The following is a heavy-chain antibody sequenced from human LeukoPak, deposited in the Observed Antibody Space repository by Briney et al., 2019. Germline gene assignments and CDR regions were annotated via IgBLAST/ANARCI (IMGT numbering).Heavy chain of an antibody. D-gene: IGHD2-15*01. V-gene: IGHV4-34*01. CDR2: INHSGST. J-gene: IGHJ5*02. CDR1: AGSFSGYY. Sequence: SETLSLTCAVYAGSFSGYYWSWIRQPPGKGLEWIGEINHSGSTNYNPSLKSRVTISVDTSKNQFSLKLSSVTAADTAVYYCAREPRYRSGGSCAFDPWGQGTLVTVSS. CDR3: AREPRYRSGGSCAFDP.